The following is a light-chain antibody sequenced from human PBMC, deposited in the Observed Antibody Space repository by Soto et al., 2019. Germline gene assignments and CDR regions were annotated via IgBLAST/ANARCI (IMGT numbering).Light chain of an antibody. CDR1: QYINTR. CDR2: QTS. J-gene: IGKJ1*01. V-gene: IGKV3-11*01. Sequence: EILLTQSPATLSSFPGDRVTLSCRASQYINTRLAWYQHRPGQAPRLLIYQTSIRAAGIPARFSASGSGTDFTFTISDVQPEDFALYYCHQRQSWPRTFGQGTKVDIK. CDR3: HQRQSWPRT.